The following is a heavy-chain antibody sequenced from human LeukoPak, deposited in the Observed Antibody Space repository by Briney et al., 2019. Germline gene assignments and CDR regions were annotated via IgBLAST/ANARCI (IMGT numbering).Heavy chain of an antibody. V-gene: IGHV1-69*13. D-gene: IGHD3-3*01. CDR2: IIPIFGTA. CDR1: GGTFSSYA. J-gene: IGHJ4*02. Sequence: ASVKVSCKASGGTFSSYAISWVRQAPGQGLEWMGGIIPIFGTANYAQKFQGRVTITADESTSTAYMELSSLRSEDTAVYYCASTQGDITIFGVVTTGDYFDYWGQGTLVTVSS. CDR3: ASTQGDITIFGVVTTGDYFDY.